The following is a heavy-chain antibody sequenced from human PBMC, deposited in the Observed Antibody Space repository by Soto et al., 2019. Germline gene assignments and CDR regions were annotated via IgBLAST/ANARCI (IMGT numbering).Heavy chain of an antibody. V-gene: IGHV3-30*03. CDR2: VSHDGRNT. D-gene: IGHD2-21*02. J-gene: IGHJ1*01. CDR1: GFTFSDYA. Sequence: VQLVESGGGVVQPGRSLRLSCAASGFTFSDYAMHWVRQAPGKGLEWVAVVSHDGRNTHYADSVKGRFTISRDSSEKTVSMGMTSRRAEGTAFYYCARGGRRWMVTSGCSYWGQGALVTGSS. CDR3: ARGGRRWMVTSGCSY.